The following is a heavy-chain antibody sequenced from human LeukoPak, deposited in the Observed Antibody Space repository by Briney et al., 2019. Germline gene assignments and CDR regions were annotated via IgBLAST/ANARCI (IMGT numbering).Heavy chain of an antibody. CDR3: VRGAVTKVDC. CDR1: GGSISIGDYY. CDR2: IYYSGST. J-gene: IGHJ4*02. V-gene: IGHV4-30-4*01. D-gene: IGHD4-11*01. Sequence: SQTLSLTCTVSGGSISIGDYYWRWIRQPPGKGLEWIGYIYYSGSTYYNPSLKSRVTISEDTPKNQFSLKLSSVTAADTAVYYCVRGAVTKVDCWGPGILVTVSS.